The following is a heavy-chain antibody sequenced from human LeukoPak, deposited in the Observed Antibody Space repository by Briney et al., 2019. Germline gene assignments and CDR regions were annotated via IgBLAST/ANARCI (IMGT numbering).Heavy chain of an antibody. Sequence: SCKVSGYTLTELSMHWVRQAPGKGLEWVAVISYDGSNKYYADSVKGRFTISRDNSKNTLYLQMNSLRAEDTAVYYCAREDEVPAASTFDPWGQGTLVTVSS. V-gene: IGHV3-30-3*01. CDR2: ISYDGSNK. J-gene: IGHJ5*02. D-gene: IGHD2-2*01. CDR1: GYTLTELS. CDR3: AREDEVPAASTFDP.